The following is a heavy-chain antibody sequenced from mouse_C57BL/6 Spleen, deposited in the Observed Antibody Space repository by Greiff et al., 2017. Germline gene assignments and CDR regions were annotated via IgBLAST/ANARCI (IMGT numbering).Heavy chain of an antibody. CDR3: ASNSGSRYFDV. V-gene: IGHV1-76*01. Sequence: QVHVKQSGAELVKPGASVKLSCKASGYTFTDYYINWVKQRPGQGLEWIARIYPGSGNTNYNEQFKGKDTLTVEKSSSTTYMQLSSLTSEDSAVYFGASNSGSRYFDVWGTGTTVTVSS. D-gene: IGHD1-1*01. CDR2: IYPGSGNT. J-gene: IGHJ1*03. CDR1: GYTFTDYY.